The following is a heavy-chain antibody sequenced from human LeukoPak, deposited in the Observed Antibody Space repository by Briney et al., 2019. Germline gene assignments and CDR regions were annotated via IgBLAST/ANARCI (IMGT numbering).Heavy chain of an antibody. J-gene: IGHJ3*02. CDR2: INPNSGGT. CDR1: GYTFSSYA. CDR3: ATLREGITMVRGVIADDAFDI. V-gene: IGHV1-2*02. Sequence: EASVKVSCKASGYTFSSYAVTWVRQAPGQGLEWMGWINPNSGGTNYAQKFQGRVTMTRDTSISTAYMELSRLRSDDTAVYYCATLREGITMVRGVIADDAFDIWGQGTMVTVSS. D-gene: IGHD3-10*01.